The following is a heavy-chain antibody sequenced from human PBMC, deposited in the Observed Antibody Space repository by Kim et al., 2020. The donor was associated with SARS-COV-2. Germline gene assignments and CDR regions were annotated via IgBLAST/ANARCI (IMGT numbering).Heavy chain of an antibody. Sequence: GGSLRLSCAGSGFTFSTNYMSWVRQAPGKGLEWVANIKYDGGDIDYVDSVKGRFTISRDNATNSLYLHMSSLRAEDTAVYYCARDRARTVGVRGRYFDY. D-gene: IGHD3-10*02. J-gene: IGHJ4*03. CDR2: IKYDGGDI. CDR1: GFTFSTNY. V-gene: IGHV3-7*01. CDR3: ARDRARTVGVRGRYFDY.